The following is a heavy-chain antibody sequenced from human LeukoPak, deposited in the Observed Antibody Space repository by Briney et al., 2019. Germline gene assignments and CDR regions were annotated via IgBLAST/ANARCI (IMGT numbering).Heavy chain of an antibody. J-gene: IGHJ4*02. CDR3: ARVLNGRAPFDY. V-gene: IGHV4-38-2*02. Sequence: SETLSLTCTVSGYSISRGFYWGWIRQPPGKGLEWIESIYHSGSTHYNSSLKSRVTISVATSKNPFSLKLSSVTAADTAVYYCARVLNGRAPFDYWGQGTLVTVSS. CDR2: IYHSGST. CDR1: GYSISRGFY. D-gene: IGHD2-8*01.